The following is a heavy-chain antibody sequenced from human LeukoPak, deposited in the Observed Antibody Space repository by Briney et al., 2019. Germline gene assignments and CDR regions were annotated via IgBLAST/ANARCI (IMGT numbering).Heavy chain of an antibody. CDR2: ISSSGSSI. CDR1: GFTFSSYE. V-gene: IGHV3-48*03. J-gene: IGHJ6*02. Sequence: GGSLRLSCAASGFTFSSYEMNWVRQAPGKGLEWVSYISSSGSSIYYADSVKGRFTISRDNAKNSLYLQMNSLRAEDTAVYYCARPYAGYDSSGYYYFYYYAMDVWGQGTTVTVSS. D-gene: IGHD3-22*01. CDR3: ARPYAGYDSSGYYYFYYYAMDV.